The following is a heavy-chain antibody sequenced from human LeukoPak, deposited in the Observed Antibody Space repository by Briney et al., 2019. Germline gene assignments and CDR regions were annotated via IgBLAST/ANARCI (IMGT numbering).Heavy chain of an antibody. D-gene: IGHD1-1*01. CDR2: ISGSGGST. Sequence: PGGSLRLSCAASGFTFSSYAMSWVRQAPGKGLEWVSAISGSGGSTYYADSVKGRFTISRDNSKNTLYLQMNSLRAEDTAVYYCTLYNWNDGHFDYWGQGTLVTVSS. J-gene: IGHJ4*02. CDR1: GFTFSSYA. CDR3: TLYNWNDGHFDY. V-gene: IGHV3-23*01.